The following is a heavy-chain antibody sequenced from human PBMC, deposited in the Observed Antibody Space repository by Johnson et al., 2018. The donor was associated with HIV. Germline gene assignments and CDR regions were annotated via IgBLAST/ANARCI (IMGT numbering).Heavy chain of an antibody. CDR1: GFTVSSNH. CDR3: TSYFSYSSSWYSGVNAFDI. D-gene: IGHD6-13*01. Sequence: VQLVESGGGLIQPGGSLRLSCAASGFTVSSNHMRWVRQAPGKGLEWVSVIYSGGSTYYADSVKGRFTISRDNSKNTLYLQMNRLRAEDTAVYYCTSYFSYSSSWYSGVNAFDIWGQGTMVTVSS. CDR2: IYSGGST. J-gene: IGHJ3*02. V-gene: IGHV3-53*01.